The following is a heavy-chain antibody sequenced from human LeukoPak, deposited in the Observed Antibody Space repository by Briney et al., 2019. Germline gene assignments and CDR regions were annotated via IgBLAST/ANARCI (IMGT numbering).Heavy chain of an antibody. Sequence: GGSLRLSCAASGFTFSSYSMNWVRQAPGKGLEWVSYISSSSSTIYYADSVKGRFTISRDNAKNSLYLQMNSLRAEDTAVYYCARAASGTSRDYWGHGTLVTVSS. CDR3: ARAASGTSRDY. J-gene: IGHJ4*01. CDR2: ISSSSSTI. CDR1: GFTFSSYS. D-gene: IGHD6-13*01. V-gene: IGHV3-48*04.